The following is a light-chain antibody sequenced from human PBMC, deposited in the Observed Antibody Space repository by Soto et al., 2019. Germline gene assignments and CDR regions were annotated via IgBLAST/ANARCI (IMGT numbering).Light chain of an antibody. J-gene: IGKJ4*01. Sequence: EIVLTQSPATLSLSPGERATLSCRASQSVSSYLAWYQQKPGQAPRLLIYDASNRATGIPARFSGSGSGTDFTLTISSLEPEDFAVYYCQQRLTFGGGTKVEI. CDR1: QSVSSY. CDR2: DAS. CDR3: QQRLT. V-gene: IGKV3-11*01.